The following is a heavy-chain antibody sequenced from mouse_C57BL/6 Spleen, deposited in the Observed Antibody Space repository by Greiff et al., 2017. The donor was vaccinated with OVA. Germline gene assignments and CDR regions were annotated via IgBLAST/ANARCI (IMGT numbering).Heavy chain of an antibody. D-gene: IGHD2-5*01. CDR3: TRERPYYSNYVGAMDY. CDR2: ISSGGDYI. J-gene: IGHJ4*01. V-gene: IGHV5-9-1*02. CDR1: GFTFSSYA. Sequence: DVQLVESGEGLVKPGGSLKLSCAASGFTFSSYAMSWVRQTPEKRLEWVAYISSGGDYIYYADTVKGRFTISRDNARNTLYLQMSSLKSEDTAMYYCTRERPYYSNYVGAMDYWGQGTSVTVSS.